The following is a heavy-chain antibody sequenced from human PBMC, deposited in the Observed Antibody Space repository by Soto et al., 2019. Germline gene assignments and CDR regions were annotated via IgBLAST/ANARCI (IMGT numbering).Heavy chain of an antibody. CDR1: GFTFDDYT. J-gene: IGHJ4*02. CDR2: ISWDGGST. V-gene: IGHV3-43*01. D-gene: IGHD5-12*01. Sequence: GGSLRLSCAASGFTFDDYTMHWVRQAPGQGLERVSLISWDGGSTYYADSVKGRFTISRDNSKNSLYLQMNSLRTEDTALYYCAKGSRDGYNFFYWGQGTLVTVSS. CDR3: AKGSRDGYNFFY.